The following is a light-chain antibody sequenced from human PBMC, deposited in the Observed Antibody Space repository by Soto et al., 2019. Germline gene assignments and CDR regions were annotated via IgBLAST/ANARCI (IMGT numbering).Light chain of an antibody. Sequence: EIVMTQSPGTLSLSSGERATLSCRASQSVSSNYLAWYQQKPGQAPMLIIYDASTRATGIPDRFSGSGSGTDFTLTISRLEPEDFAVYFCQQSGSSPRTFGQGTKVEIK. J-gene: IGKJ1*01. CDR3: QQSGSSPRT. CDR1: QSVSSNY. V-gene: IGKV3-20*01. CDR2: DAS.